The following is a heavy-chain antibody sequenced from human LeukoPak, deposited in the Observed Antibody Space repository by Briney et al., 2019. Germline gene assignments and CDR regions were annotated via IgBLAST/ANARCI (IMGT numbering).Heavy chain of an antibody. CDR2: IYYSGST. Sequence: SETLSLTCTVSGGSISSGGYYWSWIRQHPGKGLEWIGYIYYSGSTYCNPSLKSRVTISVDTSKNQFSLKLSSVTAADTAVYYCARADSSGYLDAFDIWGQGTMVTVSS. V-gene: IGHV4-31*03. CDR3: ARADSSGYLDAFDI. J-gene: IGHJ3*02. D-gene: IGHD3-22*01. CDR1: GGSISSGGYY.